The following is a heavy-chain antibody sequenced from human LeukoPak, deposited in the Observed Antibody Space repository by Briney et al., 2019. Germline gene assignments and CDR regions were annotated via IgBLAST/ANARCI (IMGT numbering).Heavy chain of an antibody. D-gene: IGHD5-12*01. Sequence: ETLSLTCTVSGGSISSSSYYWGWVRQAPGKGLEWVSAISGSGGSTYYADSVKGRFTITRDNSKNTLYLQMNSLRAEDTAVYYCAKYLYGGYAPLDYWGQGTLVTVSS. CDR3: AKYLYGGYAPLDY. CDR1: GGSISSSSYY. CDR2: ISGSGGST. J-gene: IGHJ4*02. V-gene: IGHV3-23*01.